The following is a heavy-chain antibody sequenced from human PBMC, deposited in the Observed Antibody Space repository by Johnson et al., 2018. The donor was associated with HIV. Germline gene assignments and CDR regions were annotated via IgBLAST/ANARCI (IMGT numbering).Heavy chain of an antibody. D-gene: IGHD3-3*01. CDR1: GFTFSSYG. CDR2: ISYDGSNK. V-gene: IGHV3-30*19. CDR3: ARDGLEVDAFDI. Sequence: QVQLMESGGGVVQPGRSLRLSCAASGFTFSSYGMHWVRQAPGKGLEWVAVISYDGSNKYYADSVKGRFTISRDNSKNTLYLQMNSLRAEDTAVYYCARDGLEVDAFDIWGQGTMVTVSP. J-gene: IGHJ3*02.